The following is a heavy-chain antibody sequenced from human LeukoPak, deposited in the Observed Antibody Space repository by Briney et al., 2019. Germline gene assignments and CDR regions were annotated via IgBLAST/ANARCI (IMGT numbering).Heavy chain of an antibody. CDR3: ARARGCDILTGYHRPFDY. D-gene: IGHD3-9*01. J-gene: IGHJ4*02. V-gene: IGHV4-30-4*01. CDR1: GGSISSGDYY. Sequence: SETLSLTCTVSGGSISSGDYYWSWIRQPPGKGLEWIGYFYYSGSTYYNPSLKSRVTISVDTSKNQFSLKLSSVTAADTAVYYCARARGCDILTGYHRPFDYWGQGTLVTVSS. CDR2: FYYSGST.